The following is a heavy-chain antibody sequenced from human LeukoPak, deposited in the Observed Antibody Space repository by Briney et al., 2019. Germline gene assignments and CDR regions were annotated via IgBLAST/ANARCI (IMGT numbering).Heavy chain of an antibody. J-gene: IGHJ4*02. CDR2: VHLDGRT. CDR3: AREGGFYRPLDY. D-gene: IGHD3-3*01. CDR1: GGSITTTNW. V-gene: IGHV4-4*02. Sequence: SETLSLTCGVSGGSITTTNWWTWVRQPPGKGLEWIGEVHLDGRTNYNPSLESRLTISVDLSENHISLRLTSVTAADTAVYYCAREGGFYRPLDYSGQGTLITVSS.